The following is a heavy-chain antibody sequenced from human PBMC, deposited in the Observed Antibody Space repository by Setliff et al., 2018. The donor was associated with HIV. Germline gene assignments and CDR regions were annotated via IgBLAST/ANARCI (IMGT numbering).Heavy chain of an antibody. D-gene: IGHD3-22*01. V-gene: IGHV3-23*01. Sequence: GGSLRLSCAASEFTFNSYPMTWVRQAPGKGLEWVSSISGSGDDTQYVDSVKGRFTISRDNSKNTLYLQMSSLRADDTALYYCVRVNYYDRIGDSLDAFDIWGQGTKVTVSS. J-gene: IGHJ3*02. CDR1: EFTFNSYP. CDR3: VRVNYYDRIGDSLDAFDI. CDR2: ISGSGDDT.